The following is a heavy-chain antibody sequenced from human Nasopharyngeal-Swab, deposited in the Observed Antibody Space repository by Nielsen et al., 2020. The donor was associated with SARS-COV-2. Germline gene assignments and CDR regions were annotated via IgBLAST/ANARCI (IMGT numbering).Heavy chain of an antibody. CDR3: AKDREYSNYVVDY. D-gene: IGHD4-11*01. Sequence: GESLRISCAASGFTFSSYGMYWVRQAPGKGLEWVAVISYDGSNKYYADSVKGRFTISRDNSKNTLYLQMNSLRTEDTAVYYCAKDREYSNYVVDYWGQGTLVTVSS. V-gene: IGHV3-30*18. CDR1: GFTFSSYG. CDR2: ISYDGSNK. J-gene: IGHJ4*02.